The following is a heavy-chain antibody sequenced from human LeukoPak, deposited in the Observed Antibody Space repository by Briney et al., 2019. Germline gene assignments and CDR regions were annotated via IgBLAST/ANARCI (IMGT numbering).Heavy chain of an antibody. V-gene: IGHV1-2*02. CDR2: IIPIFGTA. J-gene: IGHJ1*01. D-gene: IGHD3-22*01. CDR3: ARGSYDSSDFEYFHH. Sequence: ASVKVSCKASGYTFTDYYINWVRQAPGQGLEWMGGIIPIFGTANYAQKFQGRVTMTRDTSIGTAYMELNRLRSDDTAVYYCARGSYDSSDFEYFHHWGQGTLVTVSS. CDR1: GYTFTDYY.